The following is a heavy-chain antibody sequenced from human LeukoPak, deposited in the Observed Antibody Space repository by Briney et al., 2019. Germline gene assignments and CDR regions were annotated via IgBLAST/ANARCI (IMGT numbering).Heavy chain of an antibody. CDR3: ARDLRPEGHSSSWFSPFDP. CDR2: ISAYNGNT. Sequence: ASVKVSFKASGYTFTSYGISWVRQAPGQGLEWMGWISAYNGNTNYAQKLQGRVTMTTDTSTSTAYMELRSLRSDDTAVYYCARDLRPEGHSSSWFSPFDPWGQGTLVTVSS. D-gene: IGHD6-13*01. CDR1: GYTFTSYG. J-gene: IGHJ5*02. V-gene: IGHV1-18*01.